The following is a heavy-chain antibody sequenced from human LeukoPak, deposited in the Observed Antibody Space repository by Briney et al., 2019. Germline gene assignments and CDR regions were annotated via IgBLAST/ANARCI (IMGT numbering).Heavy chain of an antibody. CDR2: IYYSGST. J-gene: IGHJ4*02. V-gene: IGHV4-59*08. CDR3: VRLSKDSNYYFDY. Sequence: SETLSLTCTVSGDSINSYYWHWIRQPPGKGMDWIGYIYYSGSTNYNPSLKSRVTISVDTSKNQLSLKLSSVTAADTAVYYCVRLSKDSNYYFDYWGQGTLVTVSS. D-gene: IGHD4-11*01. CDR1: GDSINSYY.